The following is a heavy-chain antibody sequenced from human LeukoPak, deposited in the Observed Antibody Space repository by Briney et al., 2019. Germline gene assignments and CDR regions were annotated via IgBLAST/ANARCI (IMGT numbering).Heavy chain of an antibody. V-gene: IGHV3-7*03. Sequence: PGGSLRLSCAASGFTFSSYWMSWVRKAPGTGLEWVANIKQDGSEKYYVDSVKGRFTISRDNAKNSLYLQMNSLRAEDTAVYYGARVRRGGIVGANRYYFDYWGQGTLVTVSS. J-gene: IGHJ4*02. D-gene: IGHD1-26*01. CDR3: ARVRRGGIVGANRYYFDY. CDR2: IKQDGSEK. CDR1: GFTFSSYW.